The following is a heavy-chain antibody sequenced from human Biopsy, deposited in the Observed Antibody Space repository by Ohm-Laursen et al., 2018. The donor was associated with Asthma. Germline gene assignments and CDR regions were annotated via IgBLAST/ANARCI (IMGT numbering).Heavy chain of an antibody. CDR3: TTGIDY. J-gene: IGHJ4*02. Sequence: SLRLSCAASGFTFGNFWMSWVRQAPGKGLEWVANIKQDGSEKYYVDSVKGRFTISRDNAKNSLYLQMNSLKTEDTAVYYCTTGIDYWGQGTLVTVSS. V-gene: IGHV3-7*05. CDR1: GFTFGNFW. CDR2: IKQDGSEK.